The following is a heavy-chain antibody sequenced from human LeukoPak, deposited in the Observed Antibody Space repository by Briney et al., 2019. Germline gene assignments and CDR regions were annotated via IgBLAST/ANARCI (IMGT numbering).Heavy chain of an antibody. Sequence: ASVKVSCKVSGYTPPELSMHWVRQAPGKRLEWMGGFDPEDGETIYAQKFQGRVTMTEDTSTDTAYMELSSLRSEDTAVYYCATGTGDSSSWYPRVTGYFDYWGQGTLVTVSS. CDR2: FDPEDGET. CDR3: ATGTGDSSSWYPRVTGYFDY. D-gene: IGHD6-13*01. CDR1: GYTPPELS. J-gene: IGHJ4*02. V-gene: IGHV1-24*01.